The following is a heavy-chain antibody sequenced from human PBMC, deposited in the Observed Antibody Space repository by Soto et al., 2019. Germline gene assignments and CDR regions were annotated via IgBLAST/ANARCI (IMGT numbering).Heavy chain of an antibody. CDR2: ISAYNGNT. Sequence: QVQLVQSGAEVKKPGASVKVSCKASGYTFTSYGISWVRQAPGQGLEWMGWISAYNGNTNYAQKLQGRVTMTTDTSTSTAYMELRSLRSDDTAVYYCARDSNYDYIWGSYRRSSPDCWGQGTLVTVSS. CDR3: ARDSNYDYIWGSYRRSSPDC. V-gene: IGHV1-18*01. D-gene: IGHD3-16*02. CDR1: GYTFTSYG. J-gene: IGHJ4*02.